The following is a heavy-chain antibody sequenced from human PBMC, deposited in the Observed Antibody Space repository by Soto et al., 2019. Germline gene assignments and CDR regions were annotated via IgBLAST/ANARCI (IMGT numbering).Heavy chain of an antibody. D-gene: IGHD6-13*01. V-gene: IGHV5-51*01. J-gene: IGHJ3*02. CDR2: IYPGDSDT. CDR3: ARRYSSSWSTDAFDI. CDR1: GYSFTSYW. Sequence: GESLKISCKGSGYSFTSYWIGWVRQMPGKGLEWMGIIYPGDSDTRYSPSFQGQVTTSADKSISTAYLQWSSLKASDTAMYYCARRYSSSWSTDAFDIWGQGTMVTVSS.